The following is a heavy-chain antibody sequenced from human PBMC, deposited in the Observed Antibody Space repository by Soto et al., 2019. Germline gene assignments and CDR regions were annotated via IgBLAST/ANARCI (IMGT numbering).Heavy chain of an antibody. CDR2: ISGSGGST. D-gene: IGHD6-19*01. CDR1: GFTFSIYA. Sequence: GSLRLACAASGFTFSIYAMSWVRQAPGKGLEWVSAISGSGGSTYYADSVKGRFTISRDNSKNTLYLQMNSLRAEDTAVYYCEKDLDIAVAGPLFDYWGQGTLVTVYS. V-gene: IGHV3-23*01. J-gene: IGHJ4*02. CDR3: EKDLDIAVAGPLFDY.